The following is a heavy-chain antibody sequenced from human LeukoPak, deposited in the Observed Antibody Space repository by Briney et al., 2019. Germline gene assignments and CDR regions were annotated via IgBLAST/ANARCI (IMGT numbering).Heavy chain of an antibody. CDR1: GFTFSSYS. D-gene: IGHD6-13*01. Sequence: PGGSLRLSCAASGFTFSSYSMNWVRQAPGKGLEWVSSIGRSISTIYYADSVKGRFTISRDNAKNSLYLQMNSLRAEDTAVYYCARVLRDGLASSWYSFDAFDIWGPGTMVTVSS. V-gene: IGHV3-48*01. CDR3: ARVLRDGLASSWYSFDAFDI. J-gene: IGHJ3*02. CDR2: IGRSISTI.